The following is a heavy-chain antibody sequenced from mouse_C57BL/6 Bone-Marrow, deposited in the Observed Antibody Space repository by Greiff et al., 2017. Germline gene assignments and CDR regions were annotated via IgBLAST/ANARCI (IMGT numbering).Heavy chain of an antibody. CDR3: SRDRCGRSLDAMDY. CDR1: GFTFSSYA. Sequence: EVKLVESGGGLVKPGGSLKLSCAASGFTFSSYAMSWVRQTPEKRLEWVATISGGGSYTYYPDNVKGRFTITRDNAKNNLYLQMSQLKSEDTAMYYCSRDRCGRSLDAMDYWGQGTSVTVSS. D-gene: IGHD1-1*01. CDR2: ISGGGSYT. J-gene: IGHJ4*01. V-gene: IGHV5-4*01.